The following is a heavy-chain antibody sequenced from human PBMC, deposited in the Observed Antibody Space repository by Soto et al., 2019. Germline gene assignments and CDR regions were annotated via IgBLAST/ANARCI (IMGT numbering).Heavy chain of an antibody. CDR3: ARQRITMVRGVTVDTFDI. D-gene: IGHD3-10*01. CDR1: GGSISSYY. V-gene: IGHV4-59*01. J-gene: IGHJ3*02. Sequence: SETLSLTCTVSGGSISSYYWSWIRQPPGKGLEWIGYIYYSGSTNYNPSLKSRVTISVDTSKNQFSLKLSSVTAADTAVYYCARQRITMVRGVTVDTFDIWGQGTMVTVSS. CDR2: IYYSGST.